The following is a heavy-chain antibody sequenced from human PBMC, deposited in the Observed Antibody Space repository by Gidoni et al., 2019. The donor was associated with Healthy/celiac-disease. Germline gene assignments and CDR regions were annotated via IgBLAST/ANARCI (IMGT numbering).Heavy chain of an antibody. CDR3: ARDLAHDYGSY. CDR1: GLPFSSYS. J-gene: IGHJ4*02. Sequence: EVQLGGAGGGLVKPGGYRRLSGAASGLPFSSYSMNWVRPAPGTGLEWVSSISSSSSYIYYAGSVKGRFTISRDNAKNSLYLQMTSLRAEDTAVYYCARDLAHDYGSYWGQGTLVTVSS. D-gene: IGHD4-17*01. V-gene: IGHV3-21*01. CDR2: ISSSSSYI.